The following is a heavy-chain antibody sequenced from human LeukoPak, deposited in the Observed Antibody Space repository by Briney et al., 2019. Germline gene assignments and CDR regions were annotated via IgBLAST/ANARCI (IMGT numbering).Heavy chain of an antibody. CDR2: ISWNSGSI. J-gene: IGHJ3*02. Sequence: GRSLRLSCAASGFTFDDYAMHWVRQAPGKGLEWVSGISWNSGSIGYADSVKGRFTISRDSAKNSLYLQMNSLRAEDTALYYCANKAFDIWGQGTMVTVSS. CDR3: ANKAFDI. CDR1: GFTFDDYA. V-gene: IGHV3-9*01.